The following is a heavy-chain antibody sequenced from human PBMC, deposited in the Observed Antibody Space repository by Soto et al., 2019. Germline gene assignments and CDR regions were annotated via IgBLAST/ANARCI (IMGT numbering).Heavy chain of an antibody. D-gene: IGHD3-22*01. V-gene: IGHV4-59*01. J-gene: IGHJ6*02. CDR3: ARESGLNYYYGMDV. Sequence: QVQLQESGPGLVKPSETLSLTCTVSGGSISSYYWSWIRQPPGKGLEWIGYIYYRGSTNYNPSLKSRVTISVDTSKNQFSLKLSSVTAADTAVYYCARESGLNYYYGMDVWGQGTTVTVSS. CDR2: IYYRGST. CDR1: GGSISSYY.